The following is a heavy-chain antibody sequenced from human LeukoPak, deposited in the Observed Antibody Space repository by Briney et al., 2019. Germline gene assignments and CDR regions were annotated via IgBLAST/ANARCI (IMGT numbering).Heavy chain of an antibody. CDR3: ARGVTSPLDAFDI. J-gene: IGHJ3*02. Sequence: SETLSLTCNVSGNSVNSGIYYWSWIRQPPGQGLEWIGYIYYTGSTTYNPSLKSRVTISVDMSKNQLSLKLSSVTAADTAVYYCARGVTSPLDAFDIWGQGTMVTVSS. CDR2: IYYTGST. CDR1: GNSVNSGIYY. D-gene: IGHD1-26*01. V-gene: IGHV4-61*01.